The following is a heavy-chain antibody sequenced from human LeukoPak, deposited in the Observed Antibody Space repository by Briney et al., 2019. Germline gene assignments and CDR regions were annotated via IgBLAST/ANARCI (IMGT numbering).Heavy chain of an antibody. D-gene: IGHD6-13*01. CDR1: GYTFTSYD. V-gene: IGHV1-8*01. CDR2: MNPNSGNT. CDR3: ARVAGMYSSSWYYFDY. J-gene: IGHJ4*02. Sequence: ASVKVSCKASGYTFTSYDINWVRQATGQGLEWMGWMNPNSGNTGYAQKFQGRVTMTRSTSISTAYMELSSLRSEDTAVYYCARVAGMYSSSWYYFDYWGQGTLVTVSS.